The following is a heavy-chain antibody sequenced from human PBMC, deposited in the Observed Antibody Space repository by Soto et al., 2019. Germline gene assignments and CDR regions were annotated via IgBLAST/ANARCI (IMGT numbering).Heavy chain of an antibody. CDR2: ITSSSSYI. J-gene: IGHJ4*02. D-gene: IGHD3-22*01. CDR3: ARDRGLEIYYFENTAYLFDY. Sequence: NPGGSLRLSCAAFGFTFSASSMHWVRQAPGKGLEWVSSITSSSSYIYYADSVRGRFTIPRDDAKNSLSLQMNSLRVEDTAVYYCARDRGLEIYYFENTAYLFDYWGQGTLVTVSS. V-gene: IGHV3-21*01. CDR1: GFTFSASS.